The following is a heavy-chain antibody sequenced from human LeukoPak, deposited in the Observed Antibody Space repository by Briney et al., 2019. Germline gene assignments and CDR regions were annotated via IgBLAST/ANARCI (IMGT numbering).Heavy chain of an antibody. CDR1: GGSISSSSYY. Sequence: MASETLSLTCTVSGGSISSSSYYWGWIRQPPGKGLEWIGSIYYSGSTYYNPSLKSRVTISVDTSKNQFSLKLSSVTAADTAVYYCSRVEESSTSCSHGFDPWGQGTLVTVSS. V-gene: IGHV4-39*07. D-gene: IGHD2-2*01. CDR3: SRVEESSTSCSHGFDP. J-gene: IGHJ5*02. CDR2: IYYSGST.